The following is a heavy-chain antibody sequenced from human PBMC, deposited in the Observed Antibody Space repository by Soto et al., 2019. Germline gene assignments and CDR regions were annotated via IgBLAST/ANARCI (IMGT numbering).Heavy chain of an antibody. Sequence: QVQLVQSGAEVKKPGSSVKVSCKASGGTFSSYAISWVRQAPGQGLEWMGGIIPIFGTANYAQKFQGRVTITADESTSTAYMELSSLRSEDTAVYYCARDLLRFLEWLPLTRPLGPPGDVWGQGTTVTVSS. CDR3: ARDLLRFLEWLPLTRPLGPPGDV. CDR2: IIPIFGTA. J-gene: IGHJ6*02. CDR1: GGTFSSYA. D-gene: IGHD3-3*01. V-gene: IGHV1-69*01.